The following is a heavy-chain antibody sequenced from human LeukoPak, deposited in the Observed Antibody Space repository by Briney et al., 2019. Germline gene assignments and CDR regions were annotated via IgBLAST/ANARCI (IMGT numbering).Heavy chain of an antibody. J-gene: IGHJ4*02. Sequence: ASVKVSCKASGYTFNNYGITWVRQAPGQGLEWMGWISTNNGHTNYAQKLQGRVTMTTDTSTSTAYMELRSLRSDDTAVYYCARRSKVRYYDILTGRPLDYWGQGTLVTVSS. CDR2: ISTNNGHT. V-gene: IGHV1-18*01. D-gene: IGHD3-9*01. CDR1: GYTFNNYG. CDR3: ARRSKVRYYDILTGRPLDY.